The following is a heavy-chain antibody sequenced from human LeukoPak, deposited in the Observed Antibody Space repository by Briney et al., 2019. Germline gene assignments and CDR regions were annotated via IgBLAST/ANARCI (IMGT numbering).Heavy chain of an antibody. J-gene: IGHJ6*03. V-gene: IGHV4-34*01. CDR1: GGSFSGYY. Sequence: PSETLSLTCAVYGGSFSGYYWSWIRQPPGKGLEWIGEINHSGSTNYNPSLKSRVTISVDTSKNQFSLKLSSVTAADTAVYYCASRLVGRPADRYYYYYMDVWGKGTTVTISS. CDR3: ASRLVGRPADRYYYYYMDV. CDR2: INHSGST. D-gene: IGHD1-26*01.